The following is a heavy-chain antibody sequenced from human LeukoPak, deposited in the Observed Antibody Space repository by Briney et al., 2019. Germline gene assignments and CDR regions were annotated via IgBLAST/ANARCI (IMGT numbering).Heavy chain of an antibody. CDR2: ISYDGSNK. CDR3: ARIETYYYDSSGYMGHDY. D-gene: IGHD3-22*01. V-gene: IGHV3-30*04. Sequence: GRSLRLSCAASGFTFSSYAMHWVRQAPGKGLEWVATISYDGSNKYYADSVKGRFTISRDNSKNTLYVQMNSLRAEDTAMYYCARIETYYYDSSGYMGHDYWGQGTLVTVSS. CDR1: GFTFSSYA. J-gene: IGHJ4*02.